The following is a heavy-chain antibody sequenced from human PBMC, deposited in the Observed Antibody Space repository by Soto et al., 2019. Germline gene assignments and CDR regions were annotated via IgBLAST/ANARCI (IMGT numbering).Heavy chain of an antibody. Sequence: GGSLRLSCAASGFTFSSYAMSWVRQAPGKGLEWVSAISGSGGSTYYADSVKGRFSISRDNSKNTLYLQMNSLRAEDTDVYYCAKDRRRDYDSSGYPDAFDIWGQGTMVTVSS. CDR3: AKDRRRDYDSSGYPDAFDI. J-gene: IGHJ3*02. D-gene: IGHD3-22*01. CDR1: GFTFSSYA. V-gene: IGHV3-23*01. CDR2: ISGSGGST.